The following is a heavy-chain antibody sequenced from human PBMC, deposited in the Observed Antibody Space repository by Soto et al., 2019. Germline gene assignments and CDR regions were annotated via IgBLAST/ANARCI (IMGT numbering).Heavy chain of an antibody. J-gene: IGHJ4*02. CDR3: ARTLPNRQLFDS. CDR1: GGSISNYY. V-gene: IGHV4-59*01. D-gene: IGHD1-1*01. CDR2: IYSSGST. Sequence: SETLSLTCTVSGGSISNYYWNWIRQSPGKGLEWIGYIYSSGSTHYNPSLQNRVTISIDTSKNQVSLKVTSATAADTAVYYCARTLPNRQLFDSWSQGTLVTVSS.